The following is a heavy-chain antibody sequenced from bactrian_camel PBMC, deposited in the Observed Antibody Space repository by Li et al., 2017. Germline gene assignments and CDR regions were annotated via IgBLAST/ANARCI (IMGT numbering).Heavy chain of an antibody. Sequence: LVESGGGSIQAGGSLSVSCAASGDIGPMYCMGWFRQVPGKEREAVAGMDVIVSSTAWHADSVKGRFFISRDNAKKILYLQMNALKPDDTAMYYCAAKSRICETTLNFLDFDYWGQGTQVTVS. J-gene: IGHJ6*01. CDR2: MDVIVSST. CDR1: GDIGPMYC. V-gene: IGHV3S28*01. CDR3: AAKSRICETTLNFLDFDY. D-gene: IGHD2*01.